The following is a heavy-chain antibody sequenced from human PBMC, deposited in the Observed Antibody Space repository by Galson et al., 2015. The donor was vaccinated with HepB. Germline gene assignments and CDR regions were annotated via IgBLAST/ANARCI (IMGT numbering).Heavy chain of an antibody. D-gene: IGHD3-22*01. CDR2: ISSSGSTK. CDR3: ARAHYYDSSGYYYWFDP. J-gene: IGHJ5*02. CDR1: GFTFSSYE. Sequence: SLRLSCAASGFTFSSYEMNWVRQAPGKGLEWVSYISSSGSTKYYADSVKGRFTISRDNAKNSLYLQMNSLRAEDTAVYYCARAHYYDSSGYYYWFDPWGQGTLVTVSS. V-gene: IGHV3-48*03.